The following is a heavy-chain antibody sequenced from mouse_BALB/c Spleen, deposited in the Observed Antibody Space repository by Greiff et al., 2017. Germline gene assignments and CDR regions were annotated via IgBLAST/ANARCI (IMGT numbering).Heavy chain of an antibody. CDR2: ISTYYGDA. CDR1: GYTFTDYA. CDR3: ARSITTEGYFDV. J-gene: IGHJ1*01. Sequence: QVQLQQSGAELVRPGVSVKISCKGSGYTFTDYAMHWVKQSHAKSLEWIGVISTYYGDASYNQKFKGKATMTVDKSSSTAYMELARLTSEDSAIYYCARSITTEGYFDVWGAGTTVTVSS. V-gene: IGHV1S137*01. D-gene: IGHD1-1*01.